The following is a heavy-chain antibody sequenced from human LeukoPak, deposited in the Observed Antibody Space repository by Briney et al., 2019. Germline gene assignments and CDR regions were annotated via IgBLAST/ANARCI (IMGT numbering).Heavy chain of an antibody. V-gene: IGHV3-7*01. J-gene: IGHJ4*02. D-gene: IGHD3-9*01. CDR1: GFTFSDYL. CDR3: ARDHSYYDISGPRFDY. CDR2: IKADGSEK. Sequence: GGSLRLSCAASGFTFSDYLMTWVRQAPGKGLEWVGDIKADGSEKYYVDSVRGRFTILRDNANNSLYLQMNSLRAGETAVYYCARDHSYYDISGPRFDYWGQGTRVTVSS.